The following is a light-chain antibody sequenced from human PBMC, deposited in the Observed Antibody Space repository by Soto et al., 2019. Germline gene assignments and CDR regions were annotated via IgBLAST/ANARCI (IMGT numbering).Light chain of an antibody. CDR3: QPHSSSMCT. J-gene: IGKJ2*02. V-gene: IGKV3-20*01. CDR2: GTS. Sequence: EIVLTQSPGSLSLSPGERATLSCRTSQSINSNYLAWYQQKPGQAPRLLIYGTSSRSTGIPDRSSGSGSGTDFTLTISRLELDDFEVYYCQPHSSSMCTFGQGTKLESK. CDR1: QSINSNY.